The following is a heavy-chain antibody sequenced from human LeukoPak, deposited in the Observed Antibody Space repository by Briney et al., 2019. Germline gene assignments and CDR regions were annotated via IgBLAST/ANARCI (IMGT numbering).Heavy chain of an antibody. CDR1: VGSISSGNYY. Sequence: SQALSLTCTVSVGSISSGNYYYSWIRQSAGKGMEWIGNIYMSGSTRYNPSLMSRVAMSVDTSKNQFSLKISSATAADTAVYYCARDWGIAAATPYYFDHWGQGILVTVSS. CDR3: ARDWGIAAATPYYFDH. CDR2: IYMSGST. J-gene: IGHJ4*02. D-gene: IGHD6-13*01. V-gene: IGHV4-61*09.